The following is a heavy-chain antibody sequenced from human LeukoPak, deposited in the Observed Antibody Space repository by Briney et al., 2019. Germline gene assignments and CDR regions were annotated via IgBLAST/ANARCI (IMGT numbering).Heavy chain of an antibody. Sequence: GGSLRLSCAASGFTFSSYEMNWVRQAPGKGLEWVSYISSSGSTIYYADSVKGRFTISRDNAKNSLYLQMNSLRAEDTAVYYCASSYWYFDLWGRGTLVTVSS. CDR2: ISSSGSTI. CDR1: GFTFSSYE. J-gene: IGHJ2*01. V-gene: IGHV3-48*03. CDR3: ASSYWYFDL.